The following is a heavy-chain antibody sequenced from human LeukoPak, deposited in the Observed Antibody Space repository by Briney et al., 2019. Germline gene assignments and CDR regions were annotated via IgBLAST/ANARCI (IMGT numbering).Heavy chain of an antibody. J-gene: IGHJ3*02. CDR1: GCTLTELS. CDR2: FDPEDGET. V-gene: IGHV1-24*01. Sequence: EASVKVSCKVSGCTLTELSMHWVRQAPGKGLEWMGGFDPEDGETIYAQKFQGRVTMTEDTSTDTAYMELSSLRSEDTAVYYCATELPAFDAFDIWGQGTMVTVSS. CDR3: ATELPAFDAFDI.